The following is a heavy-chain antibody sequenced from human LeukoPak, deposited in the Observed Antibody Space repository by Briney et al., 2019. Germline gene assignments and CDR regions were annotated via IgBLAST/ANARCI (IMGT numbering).Heavy chain of an antibody. D-gene: IGHD1-7*01. Sequence: SETLSLTCTVSGGSITRSGYYWGWIRQPPGKGLEWIGSLNYRGRTSYSPSLKSRVTISVDTSKNQFSLKLISVTAADTAVYYCARLISGTMLDYWGQGTLVTVSS. CDR2: LNYRGRT. V-gene: IGHV4-39*01. J-gene: IGHJ4*02. CDR1: GGSITRSGYY. CDR3: ARLISGTMLDY.